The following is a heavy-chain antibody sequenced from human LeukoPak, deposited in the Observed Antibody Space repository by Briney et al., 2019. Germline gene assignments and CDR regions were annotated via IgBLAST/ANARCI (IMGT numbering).Heavy chain of an antibody. CDR3: AKSGYSYGYFSDY. D-gene: IGHD5-18*01. CDR1: GFTSSSYA. J-gene: IGHJ4*02. CDR2: FRGSGAAT. Sequence: GGSLRLSCAASGFTSSSYAMNWVRQAPGKGLKWVSGFRGSGAATFYADSVRGRFTISRDNSKHTLYLQMNSLRAEDTAVYYCAKSGYSYGYFSDYWGPGTLVTVSS. V-gene: IGHV3-23*01.